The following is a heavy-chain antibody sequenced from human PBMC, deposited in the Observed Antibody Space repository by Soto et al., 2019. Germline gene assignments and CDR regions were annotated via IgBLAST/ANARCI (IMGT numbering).Heavy chain of an antibody. CDR1: GGTFSNYA. V-gene: IGHV1-69*12. CDR3: ASWLQEAGIGGNYYYGMDV. CDR2: IMPIFGRA. J-gene: IGHJ6*02. D-gene: IGHD6-19*01. Sequence: QVQLVQSGAEVKKPGSSVKVSCKASGGTFSNYAFSWVRQATGQGIEWLGGIMPIFGRADSAQKFRGRVTITADEYTSTVHLELSSLRSEDTAVYYCASWLQEAGIGGNYYYGMDVWGQGTTVNVSS.